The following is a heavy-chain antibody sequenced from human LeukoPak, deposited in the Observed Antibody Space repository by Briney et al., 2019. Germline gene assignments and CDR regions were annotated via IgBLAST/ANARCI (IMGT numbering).Heavy chain of an antibody. Sequence: PSETLSLTCSVSGGSFDSKYWSWIRQPPGKGLEWIGYIYTSGSTNFNPSLRSQVAMSIDTSKNQFSLKVYSVTAADTAVYYCANYTRNVHYYMDVWGKGTTVIVSS. CDR2: IYTSGST. V-gene: IGHV4-4*09. D-gene: IGHD1-1*01. CDR3: ANYTRNVHYYMDV. J-gene: IGHJ6*03. CDR1: GGSFDSKY.